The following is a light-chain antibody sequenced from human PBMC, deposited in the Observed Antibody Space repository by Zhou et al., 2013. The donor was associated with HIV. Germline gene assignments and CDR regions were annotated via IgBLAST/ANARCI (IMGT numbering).Light chain of an antibody. J-gene: IGKJ1*01. Sequence: EIVMTQSPATLSVSPGERATLSCKASQSVSSNLAWYQQKPGQAPRLLIYAVSTRFTGIPARFTGSGSGAEFTLTIGSVQSEDFAVYYCQQYNDWPPAKTFGQGTKVEIK. CDR3: QQYNDWPPAKT. CDR1: QSVSSN. CDR2: AVS. V-gene: IGKV3-15*01.